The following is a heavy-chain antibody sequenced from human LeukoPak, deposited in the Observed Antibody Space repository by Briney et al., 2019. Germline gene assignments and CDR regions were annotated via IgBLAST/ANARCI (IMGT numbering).Heavy chain of an antibody. D-gene: IGHD2-15*01. V-gene: IGHV4-31*03. Sequence: PSETLSLTCTVSGGSISSGGYYWSWIRQHPGKGLEWIGYIYYSGSTYYNPSLKSRVTISVDTSKNQFSLKLSSVTAADTAVYYCARRMVVNAFDIWGQGTMVTVSS. J-gene: IGHJ3*02. CDR1: GGSISSGGYY. CDR2: IYYSGST. CDR3: ARRMVVNAFDI.